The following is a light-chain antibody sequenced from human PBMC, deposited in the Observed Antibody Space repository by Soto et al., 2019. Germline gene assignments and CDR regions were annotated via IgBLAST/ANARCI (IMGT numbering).Light chain of an antibody. CDR3: SSYTTSSHVV. Sequence: QSALTQPASVAGSPGQSITISCTGTSSDVGGYNYVAWYQQYPGKAPKLMIYDVTNRPSGVSNRFSGSKSGNTASLTISGLQAEDGADYYCSSYTTSSHVVFGGGTQLTVL. CDR1: SSDVGGYNY. CDR2: DVT. V-gene: IGLV2-14*01. J-gene: IGLJ2*01.